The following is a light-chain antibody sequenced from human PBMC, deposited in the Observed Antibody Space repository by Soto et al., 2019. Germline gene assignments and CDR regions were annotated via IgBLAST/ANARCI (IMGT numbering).Light chain of an antibody. J-gene: IGLJ1*01. Sequence: SYELTQPASVSVAPEQKARITGGGNNIVTKSVHWYQQKTGQAPVLVDYDESDRPSGIAERFSGSNSGNTATLTISRVEAGDEADYYCQVWDSSSDHYVFRTGPKLTDL. CDR2: DES. CDR1: NIVTKS. CDR3: QVWDSSSDHYV. V-gene: IGLV3-21*02.